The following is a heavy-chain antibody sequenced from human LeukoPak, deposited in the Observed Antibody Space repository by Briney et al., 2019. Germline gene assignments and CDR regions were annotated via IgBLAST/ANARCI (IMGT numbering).Heavy chain of an antibody. D-gene: IGHD6-13*01. Sequence: PSETLSLTCAVSGGSISSNSYYWGWIRQPPGKGLEWIGEINHSGSTNYNPSLKSRVTISVDTSKNQFSLKLSSVTAADTAVYYCARQARHTYSSSWYGYWGQGTLVTVSS. CDR2: INHSGST. J-gene: IGHJ4*02. CDR1: GGSISSNSYY. CDR3: ARQARHTYSSSWYGY. V-gene: IGHV4-39*01.